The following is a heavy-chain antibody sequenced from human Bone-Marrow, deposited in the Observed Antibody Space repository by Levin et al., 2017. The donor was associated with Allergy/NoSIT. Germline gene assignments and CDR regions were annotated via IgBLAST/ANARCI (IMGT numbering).Heavy chain of an antibody. D-gene: IGHD3-10*01. CDR3: ARDRRFGELLNPPYDY. Sequence: LKISCAASGFTFSNYGMHWVRQAPGKGLEWVGSIWYDGSNKYYVESVKGRFTISRDNSKNTLYLQMDSLRAEDTAVYFCARDRRFGELLNPPYDYWGQGTLVTVSS. J-gene: IGHJ4*02. CDR1: GFTFSNYG. V-gene: IGHV3-33*01. CDR2: IWYDGSNK.